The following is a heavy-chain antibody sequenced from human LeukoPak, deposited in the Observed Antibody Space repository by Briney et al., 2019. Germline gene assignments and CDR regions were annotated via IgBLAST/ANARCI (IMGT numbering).Heavy chain of an antibody. CDR3: AKLSLHCSGGSCYRGAFDS. D-gene: IGHD2-15*01. CDR1: GGSTGSDY. Sequence: SETLSLTCTVSGGSTGSDYWSWIRQPPGKGLEWIAYVYYSGVTSYNPSLKSRVAISIDTSKNQFSLNLSSVTAADTAVYYCAKLSLHCSGGSCYRGAFDSWGQGTLVTVSS. V-gene: IGHV4-59*08. J-gene: IGHJ4*02. CDR2: VYYSGVT.